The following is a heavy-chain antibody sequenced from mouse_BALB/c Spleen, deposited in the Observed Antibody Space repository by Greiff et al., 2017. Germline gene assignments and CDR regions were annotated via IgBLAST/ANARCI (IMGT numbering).Heavy chain of an antibody. Sequence: VQLQQPGAELVRPGASVKLSCKASGYTFTSYWINWVKQRPGQGLEWIGNIYPSDSYTNYNQKFKDKATLTVDKSSSTAYMQLSSPTSEDSAVYYCTRQITTGFAYWGQGTLVTVSA. CDR3: TRQITTGFAY. V-gene: IGHV1-69*02. D-gene: IGHD2-4*01. CDR1: GYTFTSYW. CDR2: IYPSDSYT. J-gene: IGHJ3*01.